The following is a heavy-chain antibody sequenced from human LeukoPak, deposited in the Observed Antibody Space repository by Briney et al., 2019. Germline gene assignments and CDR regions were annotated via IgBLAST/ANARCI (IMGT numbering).Heavy chain of an antibody. CDR1: GFTFSTYW. J-gene: IGHJ4*02. Sequence: PGGSLILSCAASGFTFSTYWMQWVRQAPGKGPVWVSHINSDGKIINYADSVKGRFTISRDNARNTLYLQMNSLGAEDTAVYYCTNNLHGNYNYWGQGTLVTVSS. CDR2: INSDGKII. CDR3: TNNLHGNYNY. D-gene: IGHD4-17*01. V-gene: IGHV3-74*01.